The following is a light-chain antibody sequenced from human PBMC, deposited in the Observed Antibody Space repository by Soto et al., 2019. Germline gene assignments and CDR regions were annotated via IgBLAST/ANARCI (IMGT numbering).Light chain of an antibody. CDR3: QKIYSTPPT. CDR1: QSISSY. Sequence: DIQMTQSPSSLSASVGDRVTITCRASQSISSYLNWYQQKPGKAPKLLIYAASSLQSGVPSMFSGSGSGTDFTLTISSLQPEDFATYYCQKIYSTPPTFGQGTKVEI. CDR2: AAS. V-gene: IGKV1-39*01. J-gene: IGKJ1*01.